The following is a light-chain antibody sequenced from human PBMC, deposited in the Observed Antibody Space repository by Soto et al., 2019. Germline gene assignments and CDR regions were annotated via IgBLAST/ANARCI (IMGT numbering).Light chain of an antibody. CDR1: QSISRN. CDR2: AAS. CDR3: QQSYTTASIT. V-gene: IGKV1-39*01. Sequence: DIQMTQSPSSLSASVGDRVTITCRASQSISRNLNWYQHKPGKAPKLLIYAASSLQNGVPSRFSGGGSGPEFPLSISSLQPEDFGTCYCQQSYTTASITFGQGTRLEIK. J-gene: IGKJ5*01.